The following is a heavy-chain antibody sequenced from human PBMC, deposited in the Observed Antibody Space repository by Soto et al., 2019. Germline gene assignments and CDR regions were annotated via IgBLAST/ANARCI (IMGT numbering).Heavy chain of an antibody. CDR2: IYWDDDK. J-gene: IGHJ4*02. V-gene: IGHV2-5*02. CDR3: AHRSYYDSSGYAYFDY. CDR1: GFSLSTSGVG. Sequence: QITLKESGPTLVKPTQTLTLTCTFSGFSLSTSGVGVGWIRQPPGKALEWLALIYWDDDKRYSPSLKSRLTIPKDTSKNQVVLTMTNMDPVDTATYYCAHRSYYDSSGYAYFDYWGQGTLVTVSS. D-gene: IGHD3-22*01.